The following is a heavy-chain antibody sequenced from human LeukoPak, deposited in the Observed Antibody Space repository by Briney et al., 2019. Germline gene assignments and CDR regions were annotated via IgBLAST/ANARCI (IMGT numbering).Heavy chain of an antibody. CDR2: IYYSGST. D-gene: IGHD3-10*01. CDR1: GGPISSGDYY. J-gene: IGHJ5*02. V-gene: IGHV4-30-4*01. CDR3: ARAMVRGVPHWFDP. Sequence: SETLSLTCTVSGGPISSGDYYWSWIRQPPGKGLEWIGYIYYSGSTYYNPSLKSRVTISVDTSKNQFSLKLSSVTAADTAVYYCARAMVRGVPHWFDPWGQGTLVTVSS.